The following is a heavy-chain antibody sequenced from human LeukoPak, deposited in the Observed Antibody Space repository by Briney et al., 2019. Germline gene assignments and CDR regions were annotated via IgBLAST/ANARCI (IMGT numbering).Heavy chain of an antibody. J-gene: IGHJ3*02. CDR3: AKEPEDLGYCSGGSCPGAFDI. CDR1: GFTFNNYA. CDR2: ISGRGGST. D-gene: IGHD2-15*01. V-gene: IGHV3-23*01. Sequence: GGSLRLSCAASGFTFNNYAMSWVRQAPGKGLEWVSAISGRGGSTYYADSVKGRFTISRDNSKNTLYLQMNSLRAEDTAVYYCAKEPEDLGYCSGGSCPGAFDIWGQGTMVTVSS.